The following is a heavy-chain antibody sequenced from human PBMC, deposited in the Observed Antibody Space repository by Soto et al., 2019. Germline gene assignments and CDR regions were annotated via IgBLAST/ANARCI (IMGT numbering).Heavy chain of an antibody. CDR2: IYPGDSDT. CDR3: ARHDYDYYGSEYYYYGMDV. D-gene: IGHD3-10*01. Sequence: PGESLKISCKGSGYSFTSYWIGWVRQMPGKGLEWMGIIYPGDSDTRYSPSFQGQVPISADKSISTAYLQWSSLKASDTAMYYCARHDYDYYGSEYYYYGMDVWGQGTTVTVS. J-gene: IGHJ6*02. CDR1: GYSFTSYW. V-gene: IGHV5-51*01.